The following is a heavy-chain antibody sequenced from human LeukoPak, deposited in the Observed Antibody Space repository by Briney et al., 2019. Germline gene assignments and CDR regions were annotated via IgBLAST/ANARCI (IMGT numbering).Heavy chain of an antibody. CDR2: IIPIFGTA. CDR1: GGTFSSYA. Sequence: ASVKVSCKASGGTFSSYAISWVRQAPGQGLEWMGGIIPIFGTANYAQKFQGRVTITADKSTSTAYMELSSLRSEDTAVYYCARGGGGGSPSSNAFDIWGQGTMVTVSS. J-gene: IGHJ3*02. V-gene: IGHV1-69*06. CDR3: ARGGGGGSPSSNAFDI. D-gene: IGHD2-15*01.